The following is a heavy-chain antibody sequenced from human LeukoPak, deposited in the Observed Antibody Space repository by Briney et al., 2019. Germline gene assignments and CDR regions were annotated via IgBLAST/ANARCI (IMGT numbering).Heavy chain of an antibody. J-gene: IGHJ6*03. CDR3: ARGPSCSSISCPYYLDV. D-gene: IGHD2-2*01. V-gene: IGHV1-8*03. CDR2: MNPNSGNT. Sequence: ASVKVSCKASGYTFTSYDINWVRQATGQGLEWMGLMNPNSGNTGYAQKFQGRVTITRNTSISTAYMELSSLRSEDTALYYCARGPSCSSISCPYYLDVWGKGTTVTVSS. CDR1: GYTFTSYD.